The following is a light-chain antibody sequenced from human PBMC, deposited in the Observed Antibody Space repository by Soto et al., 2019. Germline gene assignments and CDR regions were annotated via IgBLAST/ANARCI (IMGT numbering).Light chain of an antibody. CDR2: EVS. J-gene: IGLJ2*01. CDR3: SSYTSSSTVV. CDR1: SSDVGGYNY. Sequence: QSALTQPASVSGSPGQSITISCTGTSSDVGGYNYVSWYQQHPGKAPKLMIYEVSYRPSGVSNRFSGSKSGNTASLTISGLQAEYESDYYCSSYTSSSTVVFGGGTKLTVL. V-gene: IGLV2-14*01.